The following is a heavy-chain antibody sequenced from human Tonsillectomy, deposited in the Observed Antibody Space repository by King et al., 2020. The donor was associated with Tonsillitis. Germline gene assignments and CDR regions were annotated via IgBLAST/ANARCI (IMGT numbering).Heavy chain of an antibody. V-gene: IGHV3-30*18. CDR3: AKDEVVVVPAAMPAYFDY. D-gene: IGHD2-2*01. J-gene: IGHJ4*02. Sequence: QLVESGGGVVQPGRSLRLSCAASGFTFSSYGMHWVRQAPGKGLEWVAVISYDGSNKYYADSVKGRFTISRDNSKNTLYLQMNSLRAEDTAVYYCAKDEVVVVPAAMPAYFDYWGQGTLVTVSS. CDR2: ISYDGSNK. CDR1: GFTFSSYG.